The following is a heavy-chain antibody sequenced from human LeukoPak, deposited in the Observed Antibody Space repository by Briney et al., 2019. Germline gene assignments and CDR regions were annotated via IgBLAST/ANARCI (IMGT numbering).Heavy chain of an antibody. J-gene: IGHJ4*02. Sequence: SETLSLTCTVSGGSISSSSYYWGWIRQPPGKGLEWIGSIYYSGSTYYNPSLKSRVTISVDTPKNQFSLKLSSVTAADTAVYYCARLLIVATTACDYWGQGTLVTVSS. D-gene: IGHD5-12*01. CDR2: IYYSGST. V-gene: IGHV4-39*01. CDR3: ARLLIVATTACDY. CDR1: GGSISSSSYY.